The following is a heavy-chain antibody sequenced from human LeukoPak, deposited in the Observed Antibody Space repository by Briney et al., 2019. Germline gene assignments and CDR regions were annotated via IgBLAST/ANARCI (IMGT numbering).Heavy chain of an antibody. CDR1: GGSFSDYY. D-gene: IGHD2-15*01. J-gene: IGHJ4*02. V-gene: IGHV4-34*12. CDR2: IFYSGGT. CDR3: ARHTRLLRNYFDY. Sequence: PSGTLSLTCAVYGGSFSDYYWSWIRQPPGKGLEFIGSIFYSGGTYYNPSLRSRVTMAVDTSKNPFSLKLSSVTAADTAVYYCARHTRLLRNYFDYWGQGTLVTVSS.